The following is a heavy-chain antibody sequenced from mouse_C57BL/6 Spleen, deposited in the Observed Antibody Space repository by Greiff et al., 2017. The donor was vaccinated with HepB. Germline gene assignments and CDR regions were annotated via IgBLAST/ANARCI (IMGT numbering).Heavy chain of an antibody. V-gene: IGHV1-76*01. CDR1: GYTFTDYY. CDR3: ARDGLPYYYGSSYPHYYAMDY. Sequence: VQLQQSGAELVRPGASVKLSCKASGYTFTDYYINWVKQRPGQGLEWIARIYPGSGNTYYNEKFKGKATLTAEKSSSTAYMQLSSLTSEDSAVYFCARDGLPYYYGSSYPHYYAMDYWGQRTSVTVSS. J-gene: IGHJ4*01. D-gene: IGHD1-1*01. CDR2: IYPGSGNT.